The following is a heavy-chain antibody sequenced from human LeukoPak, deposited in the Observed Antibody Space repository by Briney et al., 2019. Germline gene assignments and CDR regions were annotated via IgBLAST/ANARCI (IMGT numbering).Heavy chain of an antibody. CDR2: IYHSGST. J-gene: IGHJ5*02. CDR3: ASVIAVADWFDP. Sequence: MTSETLSLTCTVSGYSISSGYYWGWIRQPPGKGLEWIGSIYHSGSTYYNPSLKSRVTISVDTSKNQFSLKLSSVTAADTAVYYCASVIAVADWFDPWGQGTLVTVSS. V-gene: IGHV4-38-2*02. D-gene: IGHD6-19*01. CDR1: GYSISSGYY.